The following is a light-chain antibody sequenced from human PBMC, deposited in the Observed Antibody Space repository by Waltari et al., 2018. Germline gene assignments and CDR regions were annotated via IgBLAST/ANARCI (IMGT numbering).Light chain of an antibody. CDR2: EGN. CDR1: SSDVGSPNF. V-gene: IGLV2-23*01. J-gene: IGLJ2*01. CDR3: SSYAGPII. Sequence: QSALTQSASVSGSPGQSITLSCTGTSSDVGSPNFVSLYQQYPGKAPKLLIYEGNKRPPGVSNRFSGSKSANPASLTISGLQAEDEADYYCSSYAGPIIFGGGTKLTVL.